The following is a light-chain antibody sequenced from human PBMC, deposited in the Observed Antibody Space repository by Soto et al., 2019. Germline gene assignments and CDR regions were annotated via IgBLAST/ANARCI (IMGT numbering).Light chain of an antibody. V-gene: IGKV1-39*01. Sequence: DIQMTQSPSSLSASVCDSVTITCRASQIINNDVNWYQQKPGEAPKLLIYAASSLQSAVTSRFSGRGSGTTVTLTISSLQPEDFAAYYCQQTYSLPDTFGQGTKLEI. CDR3: QQTYSLPDT. CDR2: AAS. CDR1: QIINND. J-gene: IGKJ2*01.